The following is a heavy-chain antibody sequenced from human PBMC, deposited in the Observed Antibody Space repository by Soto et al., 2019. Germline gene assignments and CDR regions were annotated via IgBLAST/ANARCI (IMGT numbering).Heavy chain of an antibody. J-gene: IGHJ3*02. CDR3: AKGPMVRGVRAFDI. Sequence: QVQLVESGGGVVQPGRSLRLSCAASGFTFSNYAMHWVRQAPGKGLEWVAIISYDGSSKYSADSVKGRFTISRDNSKNTLCLQMNSLRAEDTAVYYCAKGPMVRGVRAFDIWGQGTMVTVSS. D-gene: IGHD3-10*01. CDR2: ISYDGSSK. V-gene: IGHV3-30*18. CDR1: GFTFSNYA.